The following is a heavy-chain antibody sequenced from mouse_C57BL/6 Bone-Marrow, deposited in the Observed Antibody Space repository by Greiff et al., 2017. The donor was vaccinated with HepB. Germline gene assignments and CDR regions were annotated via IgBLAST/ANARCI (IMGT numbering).Heavy chain of an antibody. CDR2: INPNNGGT. D-gene: IGHD2-4*01. J-gene: IGHJ2*01. Sequence: VQLKQSGPELVKPGASVKMSCKASGYTFTDYNMHWVKQSHGKSLEWIGYINPNNGGTSYNQKFKGKATLTVNKSSSPAYMELRSLTSEDSAVYCWASHYYDYVSFDYWGQGTTLTVSS. CDR3: ASHYYDYVSFDY. CDR1: GYTFTDYN. V-gene: IGHV1-22*01.